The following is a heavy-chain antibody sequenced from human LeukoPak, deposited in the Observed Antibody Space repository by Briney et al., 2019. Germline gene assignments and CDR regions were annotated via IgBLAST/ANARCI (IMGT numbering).Heavy chain of an antibody. CDR3: AKSCRPYYYYHGMDV. Sequence: GGSLRLSCAASGFTFSSYGMHWVRQAPGKGLEWVAVISYDGSNKYYADSVKGRFTISRDNSKNTLYLQMNSLRAEDTAVYYCAKSCRPYYYYHGMDVWGQGTTVTVSS. D-gene: IGHD5/OR15-5a*01. CDR1: GFTFSSYG. V-gene: IGHV3-30*18. J-gene: IGHJ6*02. CDR2: ISYDGSNK.